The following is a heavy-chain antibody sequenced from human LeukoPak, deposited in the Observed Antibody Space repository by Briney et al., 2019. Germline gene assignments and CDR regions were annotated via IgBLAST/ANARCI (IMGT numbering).Heavy chain of an antibody. Sequence: GGSLRLSCAASGFTVSSNYMSWVRQAPGKGLEWVSVIYSGGSTYYADSVKGRFTISRHNSKNTLYLQMNSLRAENTAVYYCAREAAAGSFDYWGQGTLVTVSS. CDR1: GFTVSSNY. CDR3: AREAAAGSFDY. J-gene: IGHJ4*02. CDR2: IYSGGST. D-gene: IGHD6-13*01. V-gene: IGHV3-53*04.